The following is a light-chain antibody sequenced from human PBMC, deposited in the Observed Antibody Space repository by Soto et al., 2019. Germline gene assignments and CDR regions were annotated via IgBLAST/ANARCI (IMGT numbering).Light chain of an antibody. CDR2: AAS. J-gene: IGKJ2*01. CDR1: QSISIY. Sequence: DIQMTQSPSSLSASVGDRVSITCRASQSISIYLSWYQQKPGKAPELLIYAASSLQSGVPSRFSGSGSGTDFTLTISSLQPEDFATYYCQQSYSTLYTFGQGTKVDIK. V-gene: IGKV1-39*01. CDR3: QQSYSTLYT.